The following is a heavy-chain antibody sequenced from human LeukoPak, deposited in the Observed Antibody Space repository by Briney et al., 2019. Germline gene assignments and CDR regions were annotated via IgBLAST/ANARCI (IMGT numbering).Heavy chain of an antibody. CDR1: GFTLSNYW. Sequence: PGGSLRLSCAASGFTLSNYWMGWVRQAPGKGLEWVANINQDGSEKHYVDSVKGRFTISRDNAKNSLFLQMNSLRAEDTAVYYCAREFGGYDYWGQGTLVTVAS. CDR3: AREFGGYDY. V-gene: IGHV3-7*01. J-gene: IGHJ4*02. CDR2: INQDGSEK. D-gene: IGHD5-12*01.